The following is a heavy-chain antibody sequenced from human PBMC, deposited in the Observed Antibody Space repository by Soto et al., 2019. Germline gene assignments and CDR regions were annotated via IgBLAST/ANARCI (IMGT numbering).Heavy chain of an antibody. CDR3: AIYPNWEWGY. Sequence: GGSLRLSGVASGLNLRNHDMNWVRQPPGKGLEWVSNINGADTFTSYAGAGKGRFTVSRDSSQNAVYMQMNNPRAEDTAVYYCAIYPNWEWGYWGQGTLVTVSS. CDR1: GLNLRNHD. CDR2: INGADTFT. V-gene: IGHV3-23*01. J-gene: IGHJ4*02. D-gene: IGHD1-1*01.